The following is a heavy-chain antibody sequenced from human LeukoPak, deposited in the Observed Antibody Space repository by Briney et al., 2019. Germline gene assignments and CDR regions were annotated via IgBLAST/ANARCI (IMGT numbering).Heavy chain of an antibody. CDR3: ARAGPGSGWYFDY. V-gene: IGHV1-18*01. J-gene: IGHJ4*02. D-gene: IGHD6-19*01. Sequence: ASVRVSSKASGYAFTIVGISWVRRAPGQGREWMGWISPYNGNTRNTQKFQGRVAMTTDTSTTTAYMELRGLRFNDTAVYYCARAGPGSGWYFDYWGQGTLVTVSS. CDR2: ISPYNGNT. CDR1: GYAFTIVG.